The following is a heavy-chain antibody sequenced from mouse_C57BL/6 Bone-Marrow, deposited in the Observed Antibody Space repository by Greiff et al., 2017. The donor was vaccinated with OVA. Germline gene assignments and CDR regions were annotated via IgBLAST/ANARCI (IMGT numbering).Heavy chain of an antibody. CDR2: ISDGGSYT. J-gene: IGHJ4*01. CDR1: GFTFSSYA. V-gene: IGHV5-4*01. CDR3: ARDYYGLYAMDY. D-gene: IGHD1-1*01. Sequence: EVQGVESGGGLVKPGGSLKLSCAASGFTFSSYAMSWVRQTPEKRLEWVATISDGGSYTYYPDNVKGRFTISRDNAKNNLYLQMSHLKSEDTAMYYCARDYYGLYAMDYWGQGTSVTVSS.